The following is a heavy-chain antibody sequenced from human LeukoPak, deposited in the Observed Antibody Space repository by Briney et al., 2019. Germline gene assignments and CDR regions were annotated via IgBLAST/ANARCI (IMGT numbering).Heavy chain of an antibody. J-gene: IGHJ4*02. CDR1: GGSISSSSYY. V-gene: IGHV4-39*07. Sequence: SETLSLTCTVSGGSISSSSYYWGWIRQPPGKGLEWIGTIYYSGSTYYNPSLKSRVTLSIDTSKNQFSLRLSSVTAADTAMYYCARRRSSGPLDYWGQGALVTVSS. CDR2: IYYSGST. D-gene: IGHD3-22*01. CDR3: ARRRSSGPLDY.